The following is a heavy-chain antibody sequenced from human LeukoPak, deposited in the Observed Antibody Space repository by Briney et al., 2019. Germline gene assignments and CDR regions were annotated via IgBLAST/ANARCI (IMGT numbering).Heavy chain of an antibody. D-gene: IGHD3-22*01. CDR3: ARAGAGSSGYPEDY. CDR1: GYTFTGYY. V-gene: IGHV1-2*06. J-gene: IGHJ4*02. Sequence: VASVKVSCKASGYTFTGYYMHWVRQAPGQGLEWMGRINPNSGGTNYAQKFQGRVTMTRDTSISTAYMELSRLRSDDTAVYHCARAGAGSSGYPEDYWGQGTLVTVSS. CDR2: INPNSGGT.